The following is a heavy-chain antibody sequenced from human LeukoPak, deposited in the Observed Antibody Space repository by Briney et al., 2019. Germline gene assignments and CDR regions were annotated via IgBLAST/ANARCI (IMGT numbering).Heavy chain of an antibody. D-gene: IGHD1-26*01. CDR3: ARADRSGTYNFDY. J-gene: IGHJ4*02. CDR1: GFTFSTYY. CDR2: IKPDGSEK. Sequence: GGSLRLSCAASGFTFSTYYMSWVRQAPGKGLEWVANIKPDGSEKYYVDSVKGRFTVSRDNAKNSLFLQMNSLRDEDTAVYYCARADRSGTYNFDYWGQGTLVTVSS. V-gene: IGHV3-7*02.